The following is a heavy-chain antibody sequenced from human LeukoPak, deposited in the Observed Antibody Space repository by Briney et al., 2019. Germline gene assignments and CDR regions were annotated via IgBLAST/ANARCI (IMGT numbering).Heavy chain of an antibody. CDR1: GLTVSSNY. D-gene: IGHD3-9*01. CDR2: IYSGGST. V-gene: IGHV3-53*04. Sequence: GGSLRLSCAASGLTVSSNYMSWVRQAPGKGLEWVSVIYSGGSTYYADSVKGRFTISRHNSKNTLYLQMNSLRAEDTAVYYCARGSGTYYDILTGYYKGWYFDLWGRGTLVTVSS. CDR3: ARGSGTYYDILTGYYKGWYFDL. J-gene: IGHJ2*01.